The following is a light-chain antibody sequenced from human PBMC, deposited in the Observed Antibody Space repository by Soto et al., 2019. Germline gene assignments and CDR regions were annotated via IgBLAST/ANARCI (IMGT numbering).Light chain of an antibody. Sequence: EIVLTQSPATLSLSPGERATLSCRASQSVSSSLAWYQQKPAQAPRLLLYDASNRATGIPARFSGGGSGTDFTLTSSSLEPEDFAVYYCQQRSTWYTFGQGTKLEIK. CDR3: QQRSTWYT. CDR2: DAS. CDR1: QSVSSS. V-gene: IGKV3-11*01. J-gene: IGKJ2*01.